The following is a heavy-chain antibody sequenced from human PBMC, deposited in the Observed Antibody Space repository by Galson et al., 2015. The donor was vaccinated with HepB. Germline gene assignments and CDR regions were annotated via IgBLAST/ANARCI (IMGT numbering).Heavy chain of an antibody. V-gene: IGHV3-23*01. Sequence: SLRLSCAASGFIFSSYAMTWVRQAPGKGLEWVSTISGGGGNIYYADSVKGRFTISRDSSKNTLYLQMNSLRAEDTAVYYCAKTLSSTWSFDYWGRGTLVTVSS. D-gene: IGHD6-13*01. CDR1: GFIFSSYA. CDR2: ISGGGGNI. J-gene: IGHJ4*02. CDR3: AKTLSSTWSFDY.